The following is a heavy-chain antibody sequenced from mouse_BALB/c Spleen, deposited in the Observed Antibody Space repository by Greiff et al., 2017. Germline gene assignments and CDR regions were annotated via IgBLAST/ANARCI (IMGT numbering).Heavy chain of an antibody. Sequence: VQLQQPGAELVRPGASVKLSCKASGYSFTSYWMNWAKQRPGQGLEWIGMIHPSDSETRLNQKFKDKATLTVDKSSSTAYMQLSSPTSEDSAVYYCAREGIHYYGYGAWFAYWGQGTLVTVSA. V-gene: IGHV1-61*01. D-gene: IGHD1-2*01. J-gene: IGHJ3*01. CDR1: GYSFTSYW. CDR3: AREGIHYYGYGAWFAY. CDR2: IHPSDSET.